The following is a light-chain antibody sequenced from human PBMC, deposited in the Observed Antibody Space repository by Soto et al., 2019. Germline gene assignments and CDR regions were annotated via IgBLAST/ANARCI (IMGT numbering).Light chain of an antibody. V-gene: IGLV1-40*01. Sequence: QYVLTQPPSVSGAPGQRVTISCTGSSSNIGAGYDVHWYQQFPGTAPKLLIYGNSNRPSGVPDRFSGSKSGTSASLAITGLQAEDEAEYYCQSYDSSLSGVVFGGGSKVTVL. CDR1: SSNIGAGYD. CDR2: GNS. J-gene: IGLJ2*01. CDR3: QSYDSSLSGVV.